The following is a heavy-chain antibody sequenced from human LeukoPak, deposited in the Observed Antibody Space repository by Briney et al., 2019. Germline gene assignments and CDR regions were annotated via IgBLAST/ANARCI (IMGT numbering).Heavy chain of an antibody. CDR1: GGSISSSNW. CDR2: IYHSGST. J-gene: IGHJ4*02. V-gene: IGHV4-4*02. Sequence: SETLSLTCAVSGGSISSSNWWSWVRQPPGKGLEWIGEIYHSGSTNYNPSLKSRVTISVDKSKNQFSLKLSSVTAVDTAVYYCARDPGGSSGWYSIDYWGQGTLVTVSS. D-gene: IGHD6-19*01. CDR3: ARDPGGSSGWYSIDY.